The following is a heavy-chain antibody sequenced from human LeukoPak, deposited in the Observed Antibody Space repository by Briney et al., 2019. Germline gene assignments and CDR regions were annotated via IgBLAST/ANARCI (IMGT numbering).Heavy chain of an antibody. CDR1: GYDFTAHW. V-gene: IGHV5-51*01. D-gene: IGHD5-24*01. CDR2: INAANSDT. J-gene: IGHJ4*02. CDR3: ARHYSYNWFGY. Sequence: GESLKISCKGSGYDFTAHWIAWVRQKPGKGLGWMGNINAANSDTTYSPSFQGQVTLSVDKSISTAYLQLSSLKASDTAMYYCARHYSYNWFGYWGQGSPVTVSS.